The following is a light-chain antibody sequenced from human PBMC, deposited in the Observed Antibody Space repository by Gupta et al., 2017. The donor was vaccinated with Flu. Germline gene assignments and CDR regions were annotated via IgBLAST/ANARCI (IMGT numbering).Light chain of an antibody. CDR2: DNN. J-gene: IGLJ3*02. CDR1: NPNIGNNF. Sequence: GSNPNIGNNFVSWYQLFPGTAPKLLIYDNNKRPSGIPDRFSGSKSGTSATLGISGLQTGDEADYYCATWDNNLRGVFGGGTKLTVL. CDR3: ATWDNNLRGV. V-gene: IGLV1-51*01.